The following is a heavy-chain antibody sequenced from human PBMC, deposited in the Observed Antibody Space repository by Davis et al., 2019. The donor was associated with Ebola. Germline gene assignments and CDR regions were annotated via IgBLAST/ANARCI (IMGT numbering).Heavy chain of an antibody. CDR3: ARLEDEGFDP. V-gene: IGHV4-34*01. CDR1: GGSFSGYY. CDR2: IYYSGST. D-gene: IGHD2-15*01. J-gene: IGHJ5*02. Sequence: MPSETLSLTCAVYGGSFSGYYWSWIRQPPGKGLEWIGSIYYSGSTYYNPSLKSRVTISVDTSKNQFSLKLSSVTAADTAVYYCARLEDEGFDPWGQGTLVTVSS.